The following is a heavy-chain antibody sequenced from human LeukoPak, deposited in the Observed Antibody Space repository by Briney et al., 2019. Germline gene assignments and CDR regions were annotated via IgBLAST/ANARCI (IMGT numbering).Heavy chain of an antibody. J-gene: IGHJ4*02. V-gene: IGHV3-21*01. Sequence: GGSLRLSCAASGFTFSSYSMNRVRQAPGKGLEWVSSISSSSSYIYYADSVKGRFTISRDNAKNSLYLQMNGLRAEDTAVYYCARVLLDVQTTAMEYWGQGTLVTVSS. CDR3: ARVLLDVQTTAMEY. D-gene: IGHD5-18*01. CDR1: GFTFSSYS. CDR2: ISSSSSYI.